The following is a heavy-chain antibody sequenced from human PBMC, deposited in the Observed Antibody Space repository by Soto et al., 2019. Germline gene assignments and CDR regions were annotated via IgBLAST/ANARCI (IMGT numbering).Heavy chain of an antibody. CDR2: ISSSSSYI. CDR1: GFTFSSYS. J-gene: IGHJ2*01. D-gene: IGHD6-6*01. Sequence: GGSLRLSCAASGFTFSSYSMNWVRQAPGKGLEWVSSISSSSSYIYYADSVKGRFTISRDNAKNSLYLQMNSLRAEDTAVYYCARDRDTQFTSIAARRYWYFDLWGRGTLVTVSS. V-gene: IGHV3-21*01. CDR3: ARDRDTQFTSIAARRYWYFDL.